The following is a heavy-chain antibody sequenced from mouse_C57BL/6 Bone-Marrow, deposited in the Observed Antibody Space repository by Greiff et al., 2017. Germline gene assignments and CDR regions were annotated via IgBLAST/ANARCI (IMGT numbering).Heavy chain of an antibody. CDR1: GYTFTSYG. D-gene: IGHD1-1*01. Sequence: QVQLQQSGAELARPGASVKLSCKASGYTFTSYGISWVKQRTGQGLEWIGEIYPRSGNTYYNEKFKGKATLTADKSSSTAYMELRSLTSEDSAVSFFASYYGSIFPTWFAYWGQGTLVTVSA. CDR3: ASYYGSIFPTWFAY. V-gene: IGHV1-81*01. J-gene: IGHJ3*01. CDR2: IYPRSGNT.